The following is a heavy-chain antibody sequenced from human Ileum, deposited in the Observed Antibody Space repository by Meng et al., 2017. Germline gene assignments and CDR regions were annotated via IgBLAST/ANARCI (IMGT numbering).Heavy chain of an antibody. D-gene: IGHD3-22*01. CDR1: GGSLSSRSNY. J-gene: IGHJ2*01. CDR2: IYTSGST. Sequence: LRLSCTVSGGSLSSRSNYWSWIRQPAGKGLEWIGRIYTSGSTNYNPSLMSRVTISVDTSKNQFSLKLSSVTAADTAVYYCARDGASSAYPSYFDLWGRGTLVTVSS. V-gene: IGHV4-61*02. CDR3: ARDGASSAYPSYFDL.